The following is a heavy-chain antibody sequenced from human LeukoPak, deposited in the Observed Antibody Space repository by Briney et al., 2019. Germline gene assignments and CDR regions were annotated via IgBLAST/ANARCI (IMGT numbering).Heavy chain of an antibody. Sequence: SETLSLTCTVSGGSISSSSYYWGWIRQPPGKGLEWIGSIYYSGSTYYNPSLKSRVTISVDTSKNQFSLKLSSVTAADTAVYYCARETVTIGYCGQGTLVTVSS. CDR3: ARETVTIGY. J-gene: IGHJ4*02. CDR1: GGSISSSSYY. V-gene: IGHV4-39*07. D-gene: IGHD4-17*01. CDR2: IYYSGST.